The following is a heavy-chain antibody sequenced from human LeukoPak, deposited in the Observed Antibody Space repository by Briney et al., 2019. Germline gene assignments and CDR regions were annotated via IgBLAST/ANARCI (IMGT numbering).Heavy chain of an antibody. CDR2: MHPNSGNT. J-gene: IGHJ4*02. CDR3: ARDRLYYFDY. Sequence: ASVKVSCKASGGTFNTYAISWVRQATGQGLEWMGWMHPNSGNTGYAQKFQGRVTITRNTSISTAYMELSSLRSEDTAVYYCARDRLYYFDYWGQGTLVTVSS. D-gene: IGHD2-21*02. V-gene: IGHV1-8*03. CDR1: GGTFNTYA.